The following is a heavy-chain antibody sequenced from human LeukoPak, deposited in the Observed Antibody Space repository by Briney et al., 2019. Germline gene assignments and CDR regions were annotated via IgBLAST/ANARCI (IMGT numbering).Heavy chain of an antibody. D-gene: IGHD5-12*01. V-gene: IGHV4-34*01. Sequence: SETLSLTCAVYGGSFSGYYWSWIRQPPGKGLEWIGEINHSGSTNYNPSLKSRVTISVDTSKNQFSLKLSSVTAADTAVYYCARGARGNVASPQFDPWGQGTLVTVSS. CDR1: GGSFSGYY. J-gene: IGHJ5*02. CDR2: INHSGST. CDR3: ARGARGNVASPQFDP.